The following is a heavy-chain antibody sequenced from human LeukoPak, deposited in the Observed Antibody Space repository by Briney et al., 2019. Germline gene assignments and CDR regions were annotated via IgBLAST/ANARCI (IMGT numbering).Heavy chain of an antibody. D-gene: IGHD3-22*01. CDR3: ARGKENSSSWTAGLVDS. Sequence: GSLRLSCTASQFTFSSYSLNWIRQPPGKGLEWIGSIYYSGSTYYNPSLKSRVTISVDTSKNQFSLKLSSVTAADTAIYYCARGKENSSSWTAGLVDSWGQGILVTVSS. CDR1: QFTFSSYSLN. J-gene: IGHJ4*02. CDR2: IYYSGST. V-gene: IGHV4-39*07.